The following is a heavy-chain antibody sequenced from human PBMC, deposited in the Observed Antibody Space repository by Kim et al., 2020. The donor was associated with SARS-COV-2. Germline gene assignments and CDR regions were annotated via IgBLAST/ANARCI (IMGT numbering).Heavy chain of an antibody. Sequence: GGSLRLSCAASGFTFSSYAMHWVRQAPGKGLEWVAVISYDGSNKYYADSVKGRFTISRDNSKNTLYLQMNSLRAEDTAVYYCASLTSPYNWNYEVYWGQGTLVTVSS. CDR2: ISYDGSNK. CDR3: ASLTSPYNWNYEVY. D-gene: IGHD1-7*01. CDR1: GFTFSSYA. J-gene: IGHJ4*02. V-gene: IGHV3-30-3*01.